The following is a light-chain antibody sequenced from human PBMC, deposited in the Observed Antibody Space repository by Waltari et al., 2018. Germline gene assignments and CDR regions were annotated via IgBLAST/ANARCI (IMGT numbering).Light chain of an antibody. CDR1: SSNIGSNS. J-gene: IGLJ1*01. CDR2: RNN. Sequence: QSVLTQPPSASGTPGQRVTISCSGSSSNIGSNSVTWYQQLPGTAPKILIYRNNGRPSGVPDRFSGSKSGTSASLAISGLQSEDEADYYCASWDDSLNGFYVFGTGTNVAVL. CDR3: ASWDDSLNGFYV. V-gene: IGLV1-44*01.